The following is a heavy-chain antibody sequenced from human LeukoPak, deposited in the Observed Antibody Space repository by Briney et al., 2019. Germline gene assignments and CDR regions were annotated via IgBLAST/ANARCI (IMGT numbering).Heavy chain of an antibody. D-gene: IGHD6-19*01. V-gene: IGHV4-30-4*01. CDR1: GVSISSGDYY. CDR2: MYYSGST. Sequence: SQTLSLTCTVSGVSISSGDYYWSWIRQPPGKGLEWIGYMYYSGSTYYNPSLKSRVTISADTSKNQFSLKLSSVTAADTAVYYCAASSGWYYYYYGMDVWGQGTTVTVSS. CDR3: AASSGWYYYYYGMDV. J-gene: IGHJ6*02.